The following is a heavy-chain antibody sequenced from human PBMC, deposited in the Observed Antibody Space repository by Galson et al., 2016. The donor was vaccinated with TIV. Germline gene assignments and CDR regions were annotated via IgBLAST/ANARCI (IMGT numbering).Heavy chain of an antibody. D-gene: IGHD3-22*01. CDR2: ISGHTGNT. CDR3: ARDRGSMTMILVVDYYYGMDV. V-gene: IGHV1-18*04. CDR1: GYTFTNYG. J-gene: IGHJ6*02. Sequence: SVKVSCKASGYTFTNYGISWVRRAPGQGLEWMGWISGHTGNTDYARKFQGRLLMTTDTSTGTAFMELRSLTSDGTAVYYCARDRGSMTMILVVDYYYGMDVWGQGTTVTVSS.